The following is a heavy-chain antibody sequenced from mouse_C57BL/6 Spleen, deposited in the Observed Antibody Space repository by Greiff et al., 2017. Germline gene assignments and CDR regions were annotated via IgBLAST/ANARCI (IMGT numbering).Heavy chain of an antibody. CDR2: IWSGGST. CDR3: ASESLYYGNCYWYFDV. D-gene: IGHD2-1*01. Sequence: QVQLKESGPGLVQPSQSLSITCTVSGFSLTSYGVHWVRQSPGKGLEWLGVIWSGGSTDYNAAFISRLSISKDNSKSQVFFKMNSLQADDTAIYYCASESLYYGNCYWYFDVWGTGTTVTVSS. J-gene: IGHJ1*03. CDR1: GFSLTSYG. V-gene: IGHV2-2*01.